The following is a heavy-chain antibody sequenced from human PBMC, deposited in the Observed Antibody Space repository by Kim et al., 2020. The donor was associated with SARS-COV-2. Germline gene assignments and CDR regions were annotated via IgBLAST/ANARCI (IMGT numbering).Heavy chain of an antibody. J-gene: IGHJ6*02. CDR3: APKGGYSSGWYSIYYYGMDV. D-gene: IGHD6-19*01. Sequence: GRFTISRDNAKKTLYLQMNSLGAEDTAVYYCAPKGGYSSGWYSIYYYGMDVWGQGTTVTVSS. V-gene: IGHV3-23*01.